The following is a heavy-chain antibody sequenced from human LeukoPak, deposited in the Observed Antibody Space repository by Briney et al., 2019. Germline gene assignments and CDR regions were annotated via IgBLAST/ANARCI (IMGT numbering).Heavy chain of an antibody. CDR3: ARDCMGSGSYIDY. J-gene: IGHJ4*02. Sequence: NPSETLSLTCTVSGGSISSGGYYWSWIRQHPGKGLEWIGYIYYSGSTYYNPSLKSRVTISVDTSKNQFSLKLSSVTAADTAVYYCARDCMGSGSYIDYWGQGTLVTVSS. CDR1: GGSISSGGYY. V-gene: IGHV4-31*03. CDR2: IYYSGST. D-gene: IGHD1-26*01.